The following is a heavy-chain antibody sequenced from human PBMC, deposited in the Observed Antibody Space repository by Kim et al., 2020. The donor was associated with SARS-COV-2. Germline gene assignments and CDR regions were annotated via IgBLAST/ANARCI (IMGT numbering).Heavy chain of an antibody. Sequence: SVKVSCKASGGTFSSYAISWVRQAPGQGLEWMGRIIPILGIANYAQKFQGRVTITADKSTSTAYMELSSLRSEDMAVYYCASIELHDAFDIWGQGTMVTVSS. CDR1: GGTFSSYA. D-gene: IGHD1-26*01. J-gene: IGHJ3*02. V-gene: IGHV1-69*04. CDR3: ASIELHDAFDI. CDR2: IIPILGIA.